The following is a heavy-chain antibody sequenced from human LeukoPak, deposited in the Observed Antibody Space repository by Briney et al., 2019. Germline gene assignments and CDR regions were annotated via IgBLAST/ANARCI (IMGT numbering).Heavy chain of an antibody. CDR3: ARDADYYDSSGYYSLYFDY. D-gene: IGHD3-22*01. CDR2: IYYSGST. V-gene: IGHV4-59*11. Sequence: SETLSLTCTVSGGSISSHYWSWIRQPPGKGLEWIGYIYYSGSTNYNPSLKSRVTISVDTSKNQFSLKLSSVTAADTAVYYCARDADYYDSSGYYSLYFDYWGQGTLVTVSS. J-gene: IGHJ4*02. CDR1: GGSISSHY.